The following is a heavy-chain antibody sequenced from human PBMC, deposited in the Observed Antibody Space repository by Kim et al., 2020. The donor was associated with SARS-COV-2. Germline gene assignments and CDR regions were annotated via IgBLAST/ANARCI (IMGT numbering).Heavy chain of an antibody. J-gene: IGHJ4*02. V-gene: IGHV4-59*01. CDR1: GGSISSYY. CDR3: ATAASDYFDS. CDR2: IYYSGST. Sequence: SETLSLTCTVSGGSISSYYWSWIRQPPGKGLEWIGYIYYSGSTNYNPSLKSRVTISVDTSKNQFSLKLSSVTAADTAVYYCATAASDYFDSWGQGTLVTVSS.